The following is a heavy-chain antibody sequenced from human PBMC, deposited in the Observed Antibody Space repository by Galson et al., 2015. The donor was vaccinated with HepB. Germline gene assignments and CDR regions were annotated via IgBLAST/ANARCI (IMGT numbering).Heavy chain of an antibody. V-gene: IGHV3-23*01. CDR2: ISGSGAST. J-gene: IGHJ5*02. D-gene: IGHD3-3*01. Sequence: SLRLSCAASGFTFSNYAMSWVRQAPGKGLEWVSGISGSGASTYYADSVKGRFTVSRDNSKNTLFLQMNSLGAEDTAVYYCAKGRSGQPSGGNNWFDPWGQGTLVTVSS. CDR3: AKGRSGQPSGGNNWFDP. CDR1: GFTFSNYA.